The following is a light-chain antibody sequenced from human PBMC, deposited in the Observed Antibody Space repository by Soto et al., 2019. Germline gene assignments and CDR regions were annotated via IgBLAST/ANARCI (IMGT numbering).Light chain of an antibody. V-gene: IGLV2-23*03. Sequence: QSALTQPAYVSGSPVQSITISCNGISTDVGSYNLVSWYQQHPGNAPQLMIYEGIKRPSGVSDRFSASESGNTASLTISGLQAEDEADYYCCSDAGGSTFAWMFGGGTKLTVL. CDR1: STDVGSYNL. J-gene: IGLJ3*02. CDR2: EGI. CDR3: CSDAGGSTFAWM.